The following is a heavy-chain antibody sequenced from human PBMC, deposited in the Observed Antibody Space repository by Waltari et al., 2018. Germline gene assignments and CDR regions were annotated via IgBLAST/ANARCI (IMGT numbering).Heavy chain of an antibody. D-gene: IGHD3-16*02. Sequence: EVQLLESGGGLVQPGGSLRLSCAASGFTFGISSLSWVRQAPGKGLEWISGISGSSSSTYYADSVKGRFTISRDNSKNTLYLQMNSLRVEDTAVYFCAKVEGGIVTRYYALDIWGQGTMVTVSS. V-gene: IGHV3-23*01. J-gene: IGHJ3*02. CDR3: AKVEGGIVTRYYALDI. CDR2: ISGSSSST. CDR1: GFTFGISS.